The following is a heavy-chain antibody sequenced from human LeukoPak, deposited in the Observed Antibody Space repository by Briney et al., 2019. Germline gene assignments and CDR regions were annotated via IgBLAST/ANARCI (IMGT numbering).Heavy chain of an antibody. CDR1: GYSISTGYY. CDR2: IYHSGST. J-gene: IGHJ4*01. V-gene: IGHV4-38-2*01. D-gene: IGHD3-10*01. CDR3: ASQRSYYGSGVYFDY. Sequence: PSETLSLTSAGSGYSISTGYYWGWIRQPPGKGLEWIGSIYHSGSTYYNPSLKSRVTTSVDTSKNQFSLKLSSETAADTAVYYCASQRSYYGSGVYFDYWGQGTLVTVSS.